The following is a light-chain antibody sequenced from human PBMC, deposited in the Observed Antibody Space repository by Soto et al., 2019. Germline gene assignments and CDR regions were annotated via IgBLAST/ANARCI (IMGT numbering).Light chain of an antibody. CDR1: SSDVGGGYNY. V-gene: IGLV2-14*01. Sequence: QSALTQPASVSGSPGQSITISCTGTSSDVGGGYNYVSWYQLHPGKAPKLMIYLVSNRPSGVSNRFSGSKSGNTASLTISGLQVEDEADYYCSSYRISNALVFGTGTKVTVL. CDR3: SSYRISNALV. J-gene: IGLJ1*01. CDR2: LVS.